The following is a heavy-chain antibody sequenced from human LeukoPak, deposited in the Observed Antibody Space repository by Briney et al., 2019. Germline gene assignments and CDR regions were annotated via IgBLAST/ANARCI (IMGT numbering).Heavy chain of an antibody. CDR2: INPNNGGT. V-gene: IGHV1-2*06. D-gene: IGHD1-1*01. CDR3: ARGQLGDFDY. Sequence: GASVTVSCTASGYTFTRYYIHWVRQAPGQGLEWMGRINPNNGGTNYAQKFQGRVTMTRDTSVNTAYMELSGLRSDDTAVYYCARGQLGDFDYWGQGALVTVSS. J-gene: IGHJ4*02. CDR1: GYTFTRYY.